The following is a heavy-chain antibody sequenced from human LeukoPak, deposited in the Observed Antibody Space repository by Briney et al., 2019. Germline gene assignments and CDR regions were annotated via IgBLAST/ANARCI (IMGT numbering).Heavy chain of an antibody. CDR3: ARRYRSSSPDY. Sequence: ASVKVSCKPSGSTFTSYGIIGVRQAPGHRLEGMGWISAYNGKTNYAQKIQGRVTMTTDTSTSTAYMELRSLRSDDTAVYYCARRYRSSSPDYWGQGTLVTVSS. D-gene: IGHD1-26*01. CDR2: ISAYNGKT. J-gene: IGHJ4*02. V-gene: IGHV1-18*01. CDR1: GSTFTSYG.